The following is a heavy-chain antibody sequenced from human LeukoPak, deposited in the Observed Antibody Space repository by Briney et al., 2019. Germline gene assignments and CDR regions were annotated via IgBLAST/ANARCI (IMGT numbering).Heavy chain of an antibody. V-gene: IGHV2-5*02. CDR3: AHLYGYSSGWLNY. D-gene: IGHD6-19*01. Sequence: SGPTQVNPTQTLTLTYNFSGFSLSTSSGDVGWMRHPPGKALEWLARSYWDDDKRYSPSLKSRLTITKDSTKNQVVRTMTNMDPVDTAAYYCAHLYGYSSGWLNYWGQGTLVTVSS. CDR1: GFSLSTSSGD. J-gene: IGHJ4*02. CDR2: SYWDDDK.